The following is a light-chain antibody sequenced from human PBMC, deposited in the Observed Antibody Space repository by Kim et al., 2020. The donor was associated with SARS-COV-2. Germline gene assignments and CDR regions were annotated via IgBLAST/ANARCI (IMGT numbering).Light chain of an antibody. CDR3: QQSYSSPYT. CDR2: AAS. J-gene: IGKJ2*01. V-gene: IGKV1-39*01. Sequence: SASVGDRVTITCRTSQVISNYLNWYQQKPGKAPKLLIYAASSLQSGVPSRFSGSGSGTDFTLTISSLQPEDFATYYCQQSYSSPYTFGQGTKLEI. CDR1: QVISNY.